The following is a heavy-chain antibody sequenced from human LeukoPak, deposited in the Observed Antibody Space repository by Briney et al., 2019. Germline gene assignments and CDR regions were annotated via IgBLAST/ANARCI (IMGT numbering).Heavy chain of an antibody. J-gene: IGHJ4*02. CDR2: ISGSGDNT. V-gene: IGHV3-23*01. D-gene: IGHD3-22*01. CDR3: AKGSYYDSSGSFYFDY. Sequence: GGSLRLSCAASGFTFSSYAMSWVRQAPGKGLEWVSGISGSGDNTYYADSVKGRFTISRDNPKNTLYVQVNSLGTEDTAAYYCAKGSYYDSSGSFYFDYWGQGTLVTVSS. CDR1: GFTFSSYA.